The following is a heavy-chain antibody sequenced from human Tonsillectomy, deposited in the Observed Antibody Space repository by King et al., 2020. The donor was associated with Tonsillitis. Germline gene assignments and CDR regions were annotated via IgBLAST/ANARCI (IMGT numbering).Heavy chain of an antibody. D-gene: IGHD1-1*01. CDR3: ARLPNWNSGRAFDI. CDR2: INHSGST. J-gene: IGHJ3*02. Sequence: QLQQWGAGLLKPSETLSLTCAVYGDSFSDYYWSWIRQPPGKGLEWIGEINHSGSTNYYPSLQSRVTISVDTSKNQFSLKLSSVTAADTAVYYCARLPNWNSGRAFDIWGQGTVVTVSS. CDR1: GDSFSDYY. V-gene: IGHV4-34*01.